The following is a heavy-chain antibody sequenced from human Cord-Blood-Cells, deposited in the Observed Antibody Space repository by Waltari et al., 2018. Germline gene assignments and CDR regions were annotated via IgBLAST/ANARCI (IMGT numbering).Heavy chain of an antibody. J-gene: IGHJ3*02. CDR1: GFPFISHG. V-gene: IGHV3-30*02. Sequence: VQMVESGGGVVQPGGTLRLSVAVSGFPFISHGMPWVRRAPGKGLDWVSFIRYDGSNKYYADSVKGRFTISRDNSKNTLYLQMNSLRAEDTAVYYCAKVPVSPVDAFDIWGQGTMVTVSS. CDR2: IRYDGSNK. CDR3: AKVPVSPVDAFDI.